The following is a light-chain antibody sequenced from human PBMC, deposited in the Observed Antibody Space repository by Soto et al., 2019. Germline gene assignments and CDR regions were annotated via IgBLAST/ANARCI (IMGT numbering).Light chain of an antibody. CDR3: QQYNNWPRT. V-gene: IGKV3-15*01. CDR1: QSVSSN. Sequence: EIVMTQSPATLPVSPGERATLSCRASQSVSSNVAWYQQKPGQAPRLLIFGAFRRASGISEKFSGSGSGTEFTLTISSLQSEDFAVYYCQQYNNWPRTFGQGTQVEIK. CDR2: GAF. J-gene: IGKJ1*01.